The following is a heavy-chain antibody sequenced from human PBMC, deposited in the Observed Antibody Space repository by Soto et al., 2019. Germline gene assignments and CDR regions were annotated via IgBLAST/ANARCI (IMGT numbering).Heavy chain of an antibody. CDR1: GGSISSGGYS. V-gene: IGHV4-30-2*03. D-gene: IGHD3-10*01. J-gene: IGHJ6*02. Sequence: PSETLSLTCAVSGGSISSGGYSWSWIRQPPGKGLEWIGYIYHSGSTYYNPSLKSRVTISVDTSKNQFSLKLSSVTAADTAVYYCARQGRRPTYYYYGMDVWGQGTTVTVSS. CDR3: ARQGRRPTYYYYGMDV. CDR2: IYHSGST.